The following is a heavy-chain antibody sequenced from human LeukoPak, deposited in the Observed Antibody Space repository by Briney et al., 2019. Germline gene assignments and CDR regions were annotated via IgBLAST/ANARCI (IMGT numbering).Heavy chain of an antibody. Sequence: SETLSLTCTVSGDSINTYYWSWIRQPPGKGLEWIGYIYYSGSTNYNPSLKSRVTISVDTSKNQFSLKLSSVTAADTAVYYCARSRLGSAAIWSNWGQGTLVTVSS. D-gene: IGHD2-2*02. CDR2: IYYSGST. CDR1: GDSINTYY. CDR3: ARSRLGSAAIWSN. V-gene: IGHV4-59*12. J-gene: IGHJ4*02.